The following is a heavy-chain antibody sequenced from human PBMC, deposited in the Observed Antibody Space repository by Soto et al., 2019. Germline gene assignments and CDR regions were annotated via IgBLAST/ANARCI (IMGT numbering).Heavy chain of an antibody. CDR3: ARDNSGSYLGTFDY. D-gene: IGHD1-26*01. CDR2: IWYDGSNK. CDR1: GFTFSSYG. Sequence: QVQLVESGGGVVQPGRSLRLSCAASGFTFSSYGMHWVRQAPGKGLEWVAVIWYDGSNKYYADSVKGRFTISRDNSKNTLYLQMNSLRAEDTAVYYCARDNSGSYLGTFDYWGQGTLVTVSS. J-gene: IGHJ4*02. V-gene: IGHV3-33*01.